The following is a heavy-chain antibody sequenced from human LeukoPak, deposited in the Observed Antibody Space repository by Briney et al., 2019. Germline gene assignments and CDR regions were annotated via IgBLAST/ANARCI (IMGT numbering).Heavy chain of an antibody. CDR1: GFTFSTHS. CDR3: ARVPGGLEWADFDY. J-gene: IGHJ4*02. V-gene: IGHV3-21*01. D-gene: IGHD3-3*01. Sequence: KPGGSLRLSCAASGFTFSTHSMNWVRQAPGKGLEWVSCISSRSSDIKYADSVKGRFTISRDNAKNSLYLQLSSLRAEDTAVYYCARVPGGLEWADFDYWGQGTLVTVSS. CDR2: ISSRSSDI.